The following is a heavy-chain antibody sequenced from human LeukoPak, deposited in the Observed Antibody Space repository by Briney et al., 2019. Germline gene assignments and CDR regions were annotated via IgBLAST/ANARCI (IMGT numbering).Heavy chain of an antibody. D-gene: IGHD1-26*01. CDR1: GGSISSSSYY. J-gene: IGHJ4*02. CDR3: AGDYSGSPDY. V-gene: IGHV4-39*07. CDR2: IYYSGST. Sequence: SETLSLTCTVSGGSISSSSYYWGWIRQPPGKGLEWIGSIYYSGSTYYNPSLKSRVTISVDTSKNQFSLKLSSVTAADTAVYYCAGDYSGSPDYWGQGTLVTVSS.